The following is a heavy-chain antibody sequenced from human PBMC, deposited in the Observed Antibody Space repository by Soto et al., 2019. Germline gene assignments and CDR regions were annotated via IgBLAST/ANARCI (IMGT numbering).Heavy chain of an antibody. CDR2: IYYSGST. V-gene: IGHV4-39*01. J-gene: IGHJ5*02. Sequence: SETLSLTCTVSGGSISSSSYYWGWIRQPPGKGLEWIGSIYYSGSTYYNPSLKSRVTISVDTSKNQFSLKLSSVTAADTAVYYSARHVLRYEIAAAFNNWFDPWGEVTLVTVSS. CDR1: GGSISSSSYY. D-gene: IGHD6-13*01. CDR3: ARHVLRYEIAAAFNNWFDP.